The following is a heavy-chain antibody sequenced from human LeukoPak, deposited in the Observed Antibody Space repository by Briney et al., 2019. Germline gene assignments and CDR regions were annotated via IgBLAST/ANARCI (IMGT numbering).Heavy chain of an antibody. J-gene: IGHJ4*02. CDR1: GLTFSSSW. V-gene: IGHV3-74*01. Sequence: TGGSLRLSCAASGLTFSSSWMYWVRQAPGKGLVWVSDINSDGSNTRYADSVRGRFTISRDNAKEMVHLQMNSLRAEDTAVYYCVRAVSGWQAIDYWGQGTLVTVSS. D-gene: IGHD6-19*01. CDR3: VRAVSGWQAIDY. CDR2: INSDGSNT.